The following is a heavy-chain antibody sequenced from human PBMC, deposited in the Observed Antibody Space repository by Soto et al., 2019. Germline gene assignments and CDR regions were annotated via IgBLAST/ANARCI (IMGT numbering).Heavy chain of an antibody. CDR3: ARDHMAAAGTRGYYYYGMDV. D-gene: IGHD6-13*01. CDR2: IYSGGST. V-gene: IGHV3-53*01. CDR1: GFTVSSNY. Sequence: GGSLRLSCAASGFTVSSNYMSWVRQAPGKGLEWVSVIYSGGSTYYADSVKGRLTISRDNSKNTLYLQMNSLRAEDTAVYYCARDHMAAAGTRGYYYYGMDVWGQETTVTVSS. J-gene: IGHJ6*02.